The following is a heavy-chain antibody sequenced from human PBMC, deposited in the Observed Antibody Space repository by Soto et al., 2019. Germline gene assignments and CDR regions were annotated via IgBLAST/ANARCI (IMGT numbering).Heavy chain of an antibody. CDR2: ISAYNGNA. J-gene: IGHJ5*02. V-gene: IGHV1-18*01. CDR1: GYTFTSYG. CDR3: ARDVLPYYYDSSGYYYVTWFDP. D-gene: IGHD3-22*01. Sequence: ASVKVSCKASGYTFTSYGISWVRQAPGQGLEWMGWISAYNGNANYAQKLQGRVTMTTDTSTSTAYMELRSPRSDDTAVYYCARDVLPYYYDSSGYYYVTWFDPWGQGTLVTVSS.